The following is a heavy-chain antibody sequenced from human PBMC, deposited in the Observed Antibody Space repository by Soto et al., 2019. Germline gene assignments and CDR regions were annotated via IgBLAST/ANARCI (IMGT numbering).Heavy chain of an antibody. CDR3: AKNTLIVGYYYGMDV. CDR1: GFTFRNYA. D-gene: IGHD3-16*01. Sequence: EVQLLESGGGWVQPGGFLRLSCAASGFTFRNYAMSWVRQAPGKGLEWVSTISGSGGITYYADSVRGRFTISRDNSQNTLYLQSHSRRADDTAVYYCAKNTLIVGYYYGMDVWGQGTTVTVSS. CDR2: ISGSGGIT. V-gene: IGHV3-23*01. J-gene: IGHJ6*02.